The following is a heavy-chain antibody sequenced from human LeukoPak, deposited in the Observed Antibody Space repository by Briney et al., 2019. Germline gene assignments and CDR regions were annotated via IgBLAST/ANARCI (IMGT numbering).Heavy chain of an antibody. Sequence: SSETLSLTCTVSGGSISSYYWSWIRQPPGKGLEWLGYIYYSGSTNYNPSLKSRVTISVDTSKNQFSLKLSSVTAADTAVYYCARQQDYYGSGSDAFDIWGQGTMVTVSS. CDR3: ARQQDYYGSGSDAFDI. CDR2: IYYSGST. V-gene: IGHV4-59*08. J-gene: IGHJ3*02. CDR1: GGSISSYY. D-gene: IGHD3-10*01.